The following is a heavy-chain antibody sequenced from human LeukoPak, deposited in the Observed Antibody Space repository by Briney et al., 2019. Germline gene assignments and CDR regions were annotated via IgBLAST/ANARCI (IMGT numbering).Heavy chain of an antibody. D-gene: IGHD6-13*01. Sequence: GESLKISCEASGFNFNNYWVGWVRQMPGKGLEWMGIIYPGDYDTRYSPSFQGHVTISVDKSISTAYLQWRSLRASDTAMYFYAGHSFGTVDAFDVWGQGTIVTVSA. CDR2: IYPGDYDT. CDR3: AGHSFGTVDAFDV. V-gene: IGHV5-51*01. J-gene: IGHJ3*01. CDR1: GFNFNNYW.